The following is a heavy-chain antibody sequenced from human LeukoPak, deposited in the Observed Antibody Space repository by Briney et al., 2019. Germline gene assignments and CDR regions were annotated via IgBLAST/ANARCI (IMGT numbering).Heavy chain of an antibody. CDR3: ARSGGSDSSSWYRGKQYYYYMDV. J-gene: IGHJ6*03. Sequence: GASVKVSCKASGYTFTGYYMHWVRQAPGQGLEWMGWINPNSGGTNYAQKFQGRVTMTRDTSISTAYMELSSVTAADTAVYYCARSGGSDSSSWYRGKQYYYYMDVWGKGTTVTISS. CDR2: INPNSGGT. D-gene: IGHD6-13*01. V-gene: IGHV1-2*02. CDR1: GYTFTGYY.